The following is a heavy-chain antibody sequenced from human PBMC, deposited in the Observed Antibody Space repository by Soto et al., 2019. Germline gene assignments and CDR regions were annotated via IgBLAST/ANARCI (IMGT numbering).Heavy chain of an antibody. CDR2: IYSDGST. V-gene: IGHV3-53*01. D-gene: IGHD6-6*01. CDR3: ARDYPGRGQLGSS. CDR1: GFTVSSNY. J-gene: IGHJ5*02. Sequence: PGGSLRLSCAASGFTVSSNYMSWVRQAPGKGLEWVSVIYSDGSTYYADSVEGRFTISRDDSKNTLYLHMNSLRAEDTAIYYCARDYPGRGQLGSSWGRGTLVTVSS.